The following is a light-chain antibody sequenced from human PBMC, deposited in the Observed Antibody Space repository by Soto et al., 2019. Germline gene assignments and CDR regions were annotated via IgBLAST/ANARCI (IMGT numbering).Light chain of an antibody. CDR1: QSVSSN. Sequence: DIVMTQSPSTLSVSPGERATLSCRASQSVSSNVAWYQQKPGQAPRLLIYGAYTRAAGVPARFSGSGSGTEFTLTITSLQSEDIALYYCQQYNIWPPITFGQGTRLEIK. CDR2: GAY. CDR3: QQYNIWPPIT. V-gene: IGKV3-15*01. J-gene: IGKJ5*01.